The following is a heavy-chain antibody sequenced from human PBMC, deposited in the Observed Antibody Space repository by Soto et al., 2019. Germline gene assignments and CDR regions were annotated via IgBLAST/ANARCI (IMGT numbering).Heavy chain of an antibody. CDR3: ARGFGYNLVDY. CDR2: IYYSGST. J-gene: IGHJ4*02. D-gene: IGHD5-12*01. CDR1: GGSISSGGYY. V-gene: IGHV4-31*03. Sequence: PSETLSLTCTVSGGSISSGGYYWSWIRQHPGKGLEWIGYIYYSGSTYYSPSLKSRVTISVDTSKNQFSLKLSSVTAADTAVYYCARGFGYNLVDYWGQGTLVTVSS.